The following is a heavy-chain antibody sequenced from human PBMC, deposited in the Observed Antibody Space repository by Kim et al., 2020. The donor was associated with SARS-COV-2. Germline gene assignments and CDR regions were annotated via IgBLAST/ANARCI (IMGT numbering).Heavy chain of an antibody. CDR1: GFTFSSYE. Sequence: GGSLRLSCAASGFTFSSYEMNWVRQAPGKGLEWVSYISSSGSTIYYADSVKGRFTISRDNAKNSLYLQMNSLRAEDTAVYYCARVPGVVVAAGVGYWGQGTLVTVSS. D-gene: IGHD2-15*01. J-gene: IGHJ4*02. CDR3: ARVPGVVVAAGVGY. CDR2: ISSSGSTI. V-gene: IGHV3-48*03.